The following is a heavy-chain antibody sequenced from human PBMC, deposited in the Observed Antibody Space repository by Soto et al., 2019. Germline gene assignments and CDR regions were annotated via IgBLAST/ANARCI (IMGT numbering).Heavy chain of an antibody. CDR1: GFTFSNAW. CDR3: TTDGGITIFAAEYGMDV. V-gene: IGHV3-15*07. D-gene: IGHD3-3*01. Sequence: GGSLRLSCAASGFTFSNAWMNWVRQAPGKGLEWVGRIKSKTDGGTTDYAAPVKGRFTISRDDSKNTLYLQMNSLKTEDTAVYYCTTDGGITIFAAEYGMDVWGQGTTVTVSS. CDR2: IKSKTDGGTT. J-gene: IGHJ6*02.